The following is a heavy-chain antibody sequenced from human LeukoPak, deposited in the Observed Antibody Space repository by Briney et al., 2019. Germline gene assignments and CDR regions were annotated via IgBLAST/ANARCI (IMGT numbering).Heavy chain of an antibody. J-gene: IGHJ6*03. Sequence: PGGSLRLSCAASGFTFSSYSMNWVRQAPGKGLEWVSYISSSSSTIYYADSVKGRFTISRDNAKNSLYLQMNSLRAEDTAVYYCAREIRGYSYGYYYYYMDVWGKGTTVTVSS. V-gene: IGHV3-48*01. CDR3: AREIRGYSYGYYYYYMDV. CDR2: ISSSSSTI. D-gene: IGHD5-18*01. CDR1: GFTFSSYS.